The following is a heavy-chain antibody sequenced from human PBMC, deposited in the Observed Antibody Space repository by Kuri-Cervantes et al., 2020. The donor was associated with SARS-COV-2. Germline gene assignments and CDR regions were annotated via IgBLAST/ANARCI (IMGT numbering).Heavy chain of an antibody. Sequence: GESLKISCVASEFNFRYYGMYWVRQGPGTGLEWMAVISHDGRHTSHGDSVKGRFTISRDNSKNTLYLQMNNLRPEDTAVHYCAKPGSVRGIIREDHYGLDVWGQGTTVTVSS. D-gene: IGHD3-10*01. CDR3: AKPGSVRGIIREDHYGLDV. CDR1: EFNFRYYG. V-gene: IGHV3-30*18. CDR2: ISHDGRHT. J-gene: IGHJ6*02.